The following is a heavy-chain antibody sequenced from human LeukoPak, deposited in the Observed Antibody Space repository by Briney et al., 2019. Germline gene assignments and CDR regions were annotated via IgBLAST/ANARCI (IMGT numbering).Heavy chain of an antibody. J-gene: IGHJ4*02. CDR3: AKDGDSSGYYWDS. CDR1: GFTFSTYA. Sequence: GGSLRLSCAASGFTFSTYAMSWVRQAPGKGLEWVSLITSSGSNTYYADSVKGRFTISRDNSRSTLYLQMNSLRAEDTAVYFCAKDGDSSGYYWDSWGQGTLVTVSS. V-gene: IGHV3-23*01. CDR2: ITSSGSNT. D-gene: IGHD3-22*01.